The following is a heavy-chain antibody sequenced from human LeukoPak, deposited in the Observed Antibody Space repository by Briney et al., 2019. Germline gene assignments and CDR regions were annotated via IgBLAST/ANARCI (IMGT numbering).Heavy chain of an antibody. V-gene: IGHV4-59*01. J-gene: IGHJ3*02. CDR1: GGSISSYY. Sequence: PSETLSLTCTVSGGSISSYYWSWLRQPPGKRLEWIGYIYYSGSTNYNPSLKSRVTISVDTSKNQFSLKLSSVTAADTAVYYCARAPIDYDFWSGYLDIWGQGTMVTVSS. D-gene: IGHD3-3*01. CDR3: ARAPIDYDFWSGYLDI. CDR2: IYYSGST.